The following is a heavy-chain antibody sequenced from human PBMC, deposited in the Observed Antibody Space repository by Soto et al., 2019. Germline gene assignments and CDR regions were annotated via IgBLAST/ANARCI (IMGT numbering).Heavy chain of an antibody. D-gene: IGHD2-15*01. J-gene: IGHJ4*02. Sequence: KAGGSLRLSCTASGFTFGDYAMSWFRQAPGKGLEWVGFIRSKAYGGTTEYAASVKGRFTISRDDSKSIAYLQMNSLKTEDTAVYYCTRVAGICSGGSCYSPPFDYWGQGTLVTVSS. CDR1: GFTFGDYA. CDR3: TRVAGICSGGSCYSPPFDY. CDR2: IRSKAYGGTT. V-gene: IGHV3-49*05.